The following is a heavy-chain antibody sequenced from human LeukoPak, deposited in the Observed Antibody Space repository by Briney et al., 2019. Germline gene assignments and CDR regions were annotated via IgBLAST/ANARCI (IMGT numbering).Heavy chain of an antibody. CDR1: GFTFSSYA. Sequence: PGGSLRLSCAASGFTFSSYAMHWVRQAPGKGLEWVAVISYDGSNKYYADSVKGRFTISRDNSKNTLYLQMNSLRAEDTAVYYCARDRPGIAVAGTLDYWGQGTLVTVSS. D-gene: IGHD6-19*01. J-gene: IGHJ4*02. CDR2: ISYDGSNK. V-gene: IGHV3-30-3*01. CDR3: ARDRPGIAVAGTLDY.